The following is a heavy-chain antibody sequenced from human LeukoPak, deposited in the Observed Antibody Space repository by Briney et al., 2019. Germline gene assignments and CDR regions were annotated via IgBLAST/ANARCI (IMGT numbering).Heavy chain of an antibody. CDR2: FYNSGKI. V-gene: IGHV4-4*07. CDR1: GGSISNYY. CDR3: ARDRPCSGGSCYMDV. J-gene: IGHJ6*03. D-gene: IGHD2-15*01. Sequence: SETLSLTCIVSGGSISNYYWSWLRQPAGKGLEWIGCFYNSGKINFNPSLKSRVTMSVDTSKKQFSLKLRSVTAADTAVYYCARDRPCSGGSCYMDVWGKGTTVTVSS.